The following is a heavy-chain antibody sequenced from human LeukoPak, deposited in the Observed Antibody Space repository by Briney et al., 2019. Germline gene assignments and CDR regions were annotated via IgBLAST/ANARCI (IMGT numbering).Heavy chain of an antibody. V-gene: IGHV3-7*03. Sequence: GGSLRLSCAASGFTFSSYWMSWVRQAPGKGLEWVANINKDGGEKYYVDSVKGRFTISRDNAKNSLYLQMNSLKTEDTAVYYCTRGDVWGSYPLHYWGQGTLVAVSS. J-gene: IGHJ4*02. D-gene: IGHD3-16*02. CDR3: TRGDVWGSYPLHY. CDR1: GFTFSSYW. CDR2: INKDGGEK.